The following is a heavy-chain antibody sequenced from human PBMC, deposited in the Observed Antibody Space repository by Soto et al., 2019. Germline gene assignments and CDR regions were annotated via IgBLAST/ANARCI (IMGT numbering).Heavy chain of an antibody. CDR1: GGSISSGGYY. Sequence: QVQLQESGPGLVKPSQTLSLTCTVSGGSISSGGYYWSWIRQHPGKGREWIGYIYYSGSTYYNPSLKSRVTISVDTSKNQFSLTLSSVTAADTAVYYCARDTRITMVRGPLIDPWGQGTLVTVSS. V-gene: IGHV4-31*03. CDR3: ARDTRITMVRGPLIDP. J-gene: IGHJ5*02. CDR2: IYYSGST. D-gene: IGHD3-10*01.